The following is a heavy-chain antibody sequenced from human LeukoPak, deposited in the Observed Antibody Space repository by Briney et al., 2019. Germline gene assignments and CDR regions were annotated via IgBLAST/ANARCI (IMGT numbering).Heavy chain of an antibody. CDR2: ISSSSSYT. CDR3: ARDGPDYGDYFDRDAFDI. D-gene: IGHD4-17*01. J-gene: IGHJ3*02. CDR1: GFTFSSYS. Sequence: GGSLRLSCAASGFTFSSYSMNWVRQAPGKGLEWVSSISSSSSYTYYADSVKGRFTISRDNAKNSLYLQMNSLRAEDTAVYYCARDGPDYGDYFDRDAFDIWAKGQWSPSLQ. V-gene: IGHV3-21*01.